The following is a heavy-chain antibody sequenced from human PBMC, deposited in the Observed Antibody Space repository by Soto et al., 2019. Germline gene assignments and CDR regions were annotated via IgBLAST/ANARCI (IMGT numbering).Heavy chain of an antibody. V-gene: IGHV3-23*01. D-gene: IGHD3-22*01. J-gene: IGHJ4*02. CDR2: ISGSGSST. Sequence: EVQLLESGGGLVQPGGSLRLSCAASGFTFSSYAMSWVRQAPGKGLEWVSAISGSGSSTYYADSVKGRFTISRDNSKNTLYLQMNSLRAEDTAVYYCAKSQPTRITMIVVVPFDYWGQGTLVTVSS. CDR3: AKSQPTRITMIVVVPFDY. CDR1: GFTFSSYA.